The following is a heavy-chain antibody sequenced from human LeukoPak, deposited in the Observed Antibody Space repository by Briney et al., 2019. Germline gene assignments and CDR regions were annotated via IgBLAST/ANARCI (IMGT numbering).Heavy chain of an antibody. J-gene: IGHJ4*02. CDR2: ISSSSSTI. CDR3: ARATQRDIAAADIPGVSDY. V-gene: IGHV3-48*04. CDR1: GFTFSSYS. D-gene: IGHD6-13*01. Sequence: PGGSLRLSCAASGFTFSSYSMNWVRQAPGKGLEWVSYISSSSSTIYYADSAKGRFTISRDNAKNSLYLQMNSLRAEDTAVYYCARATQRDIAAADIPGVSDYWGQGTLVTVSS.